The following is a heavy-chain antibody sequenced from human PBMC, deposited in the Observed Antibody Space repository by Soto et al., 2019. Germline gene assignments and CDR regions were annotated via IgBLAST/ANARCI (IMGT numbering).Heavy chain of an antibody. J-gene: IGHJ6*02. CDR3: AHVRLEWLFSYYYYYGMDV. CDR2: IYWDDDK. V-gene: IGHV2-5*02. CDR1: GFSLSTSGVG. D-gene: IGHD3-3*01. Sequence: QITLKESGPTLVKPTQTLTLTCTFSGFSLSTSGVGVGWIRQPPGKALEWLALIYWDDDKRYSPSLKSRLTITKDTSKNQVVLTMTNMDPVDTATDYWAHVRLEWLFSYYYYYGMDVWGQGTTVTVSS.